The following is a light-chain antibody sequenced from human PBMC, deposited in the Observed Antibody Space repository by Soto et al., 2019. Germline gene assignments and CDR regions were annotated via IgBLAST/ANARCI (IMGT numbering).Light chain of an antibody. Sequence: EIVMTQSPATLSASPWEGATLSCRASQGIGGTLAWYQHKPGQAPRLLIYDASSWASGVPARFSGSRSGTEFTLTISSLQSDDFAAYYCQRYNSWPVTFGGGTKVDIK. CDR2: DAS. J-gene: IGKJ4*01. V-gene: IGKV3-15*01. CDR3: QRYNSWPVT. CDR1: QGIGGT.